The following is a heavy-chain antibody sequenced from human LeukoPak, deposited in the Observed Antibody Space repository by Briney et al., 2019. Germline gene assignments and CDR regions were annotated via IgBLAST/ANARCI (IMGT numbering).Heavy chain of an antibody. V-gene: IGHV4-39*01. J-gene: IGHJ4*02. CDR1: GGSISSSSYY. D-gene: IGHD3-10*01. CDR3: ARTLYYYGSGIFQYFDY. Sequence: SETLSLTCTVSGGSISSSSYYWGWIRQPPGKGLEWIGSIYYSGSTYYNPSLKSRVTISVDTSKNQFSLKLSSVTAADTAVYYCARTLYYYGSGIFQYFDYWGQGTLVTVSS. CDR2: IYYSGST.